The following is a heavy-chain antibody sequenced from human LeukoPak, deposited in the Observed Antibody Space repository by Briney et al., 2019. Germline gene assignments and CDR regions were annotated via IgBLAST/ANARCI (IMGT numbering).Heavy chain of an antibody. J-gene: IGHJ3*02. V-gene: IGHV3-48*01. CDR3: ARGSRFGVVERDAFDI. CDR2: ISSSSSTI. D-gene: IGHD3-3*01. CDR1: GFIFSSYS. Sequence: GGSLRLSCAASGFIFSSYSMNWVRQAPGKGLEWVSYISSSSSTIYYADSVKGRFTISRDNAKNSLYLQMNSLRAEDTAVYYCARGSRFGVVERDAFDIWGQGTMVTVSS.